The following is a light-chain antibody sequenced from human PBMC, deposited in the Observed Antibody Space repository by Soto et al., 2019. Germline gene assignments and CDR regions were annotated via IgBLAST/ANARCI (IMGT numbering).Light chain of an antibody. CDR1: KRISNY. Sequence: EILLTQSPATLSLSPGERATLSCRASKRISNYLAWYQQKPGQTPRLLIYDASNRAAGIPARFSGSGSGTDFTLTISSLEPEDFAVYFCQQRSDWPLTFGGGTKVEI. CDR3: QQRSDWPLT. CDR2: DAS. V-gene: IGKV3-11*01. J-gene: IGKJ4*01.